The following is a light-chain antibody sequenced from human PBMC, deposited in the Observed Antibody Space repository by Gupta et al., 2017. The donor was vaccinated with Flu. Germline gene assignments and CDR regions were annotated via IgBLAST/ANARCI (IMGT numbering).Light chain of an antibody. CDR1: SSDVGGYNL. CDR2: EVS. V-gene: IGLV2-14*01. CDR3: SSYTSSSTLVV. J-gene: IGLJ2*01. Sequence: QSALTQPASVSGSPGQSITISCTGTSSDVGGYNLVSWCRQHPGRSPKLMIFEVSNRPSGVSNRFSGSKSGNTASLTISGLQAEDEADYYCSSYTSSSTLVVFGGGTKLTVL.